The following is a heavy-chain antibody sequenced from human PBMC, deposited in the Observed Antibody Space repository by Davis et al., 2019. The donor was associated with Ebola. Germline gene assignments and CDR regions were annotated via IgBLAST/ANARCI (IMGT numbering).Heavy chain of an antibody. CDR1: GYDFSDYW. D-gene: IGHD3-3*02. V-gene: IGHV5-51*01. J-gene: IGHJ4*02. CDR2: IYPDDSDT. CDR3: ARGTSLARNFDY. Sequence: GESLKISCQGSGYDFSDYWIGWVRQLPGKGLEWMGIIYPDDSDTRYGPSFQGQVSISADESISTAYLQWSSLKASDTAMYYCARGTSLARNFDYWCQGTLVTVSS.